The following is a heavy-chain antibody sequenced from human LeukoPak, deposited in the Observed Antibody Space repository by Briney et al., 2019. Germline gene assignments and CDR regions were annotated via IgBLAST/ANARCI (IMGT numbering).Heavy chain of an antibody. CDR2: IRYDGSNK. D-gene: IGHD1-26*01. CDR3: ARSVAGGYYYYYYMDV. V-gene: IGHV3-30*02. CDR1: GFTFSSYG. Sequence: PGGSLRLSCAASGFTFSSYGMHWVRQAPGRGLEWVAFIRYDGSNKYYADSVKGRFTISRDNSKNTLYLQMNSLRAEDTAVYYCARSVAGGYYYYYYMDVWGKGTTVTVSS. J-gene: IGHJ6*03.